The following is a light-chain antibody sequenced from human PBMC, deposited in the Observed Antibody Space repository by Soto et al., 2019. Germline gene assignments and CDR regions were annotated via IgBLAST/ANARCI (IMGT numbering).Light chain of an antibody. J-gene: IGKJ1*01. V-gene: IGKV3-20*01. CDR2: GAS. CDR3: YYYGSSLWT. Sequence: ETVLTQSPGNLSLSPGERATLSCRASQSVSSSYLAWYQQKPGQAPRLLIYGASSRGTGIPDRCSGSGYETDLSLTISRLEPEDFAVYYSYYYGSSLWTLGQGTKVDI. CDR1: QSVSSSY.